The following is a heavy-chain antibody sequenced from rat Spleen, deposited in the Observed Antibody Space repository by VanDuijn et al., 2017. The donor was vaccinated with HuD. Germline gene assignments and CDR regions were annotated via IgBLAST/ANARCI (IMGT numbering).Heavy chain of an antibody. CDR2: ITNTGGST. Sequence: EVQLVESGGGLVQPGRSLKLSCVASGFTFNNYWMTWIRQAPGKGLEWVASITNTGGSTYYPDSVKGRFTISRDNAKSTLYLQMNSLRSEDTATYYCTRCLTTVAPFDYWGQGVMVTVSS. CDR1: GFTFNNYW. J-gene: IGHJ2*01. V-gene: IGHV5-31*01. CDR3: TRCLTTVAPFDY. D-gene: IGHD1-8*01.